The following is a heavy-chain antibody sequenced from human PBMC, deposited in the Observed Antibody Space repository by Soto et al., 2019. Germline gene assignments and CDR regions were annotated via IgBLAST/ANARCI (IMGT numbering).Heavy chain of an antibody. V-gene: IGHV4-59*12. Sequence: SETLSLTCTVSGGSISSYYWSWIRQPPGKGLEWIGYTYYSGSTNYNPSLKSRVTISVDTSKNQFSLKLSSVTAADTAVYYCAREGSRKERYYDSSGYPDDAFDIWGQGTMVTVS. CDR2: TYYSGST. CDR3: AREGSRKERYYDSSGYPDDAFDI. D-gene: IGHD3-22*01. CDR1: GGSISSYY. J-gene: IGHJ3*02.